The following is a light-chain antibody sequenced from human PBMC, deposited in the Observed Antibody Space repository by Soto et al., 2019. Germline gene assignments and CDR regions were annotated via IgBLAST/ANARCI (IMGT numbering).Light chain of an antibody. CDR3: RSYSSSNTLCV. J-gene: IGLJ3*02. V-gene: IGLV2-14*01. Sequence: QSVLTQPASVSGSPGQSITISCTGASSDIGAYDYVSWYQHHPGKAPKLMIFEVSNRPSGVSYRFSGSKSGNTASLTISGLQAEDEADYYCRSYSSSNTLCVFGGGTKLTVL. CDR1: SSDIGAYDY. CDR2: EVS.